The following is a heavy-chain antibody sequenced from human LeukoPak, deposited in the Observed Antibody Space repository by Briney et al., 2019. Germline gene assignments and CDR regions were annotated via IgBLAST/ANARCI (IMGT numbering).Heavy chain of an antibody. CDR1: GFTFSSFW. D-gene: IGHD3-22*01. CDR2: IKQDGSAK. CDR3: ATSPDSSGCD. Sequence: GGSLRLSCAASGFTFSSFWMSWVRQAPGKGLEWVANIKQDGSAKFYVDSVKGRFTISRDSAKNSLYLQMNSLRAEDTAVYYCATSPDSSGCDWGQGTLVTVSS. J-gene: IGHJ4*02. V-gene: IGHV3-7*01.